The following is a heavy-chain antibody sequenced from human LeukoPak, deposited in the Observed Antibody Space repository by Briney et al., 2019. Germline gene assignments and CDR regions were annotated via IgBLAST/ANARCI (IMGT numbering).Heavy chain of an antibody. D-gene: IGHD2-2*01. CDR3: ARGGWGADIVVVPAAPEEWFDP. J-gene: IGHJ5*02. CDR2: TYYRSKWNN. CDR1: GDSVSNDRAA. V-gene: IGHV6-1*01. Sequence: SQTLSLTCAISGDSVSNDRAAWDWIRQSPSRGLEWLGRTYYRSKWNNDFALSVQGRITINADTSKNQFSLKLSSVTAADTAVYYCARGGWGADIVVVPAAPEEWFDPWGQGTLVTVSS.